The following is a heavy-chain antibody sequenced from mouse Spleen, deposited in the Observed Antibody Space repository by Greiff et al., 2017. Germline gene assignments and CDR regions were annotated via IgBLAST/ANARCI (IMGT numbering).Heavy chain of an antibody. CDR1: GYSITSGYY. CDR2: ISYDGSN. V-gene: IGHV3-6*02. CDR3: AREGYYRYDGAWFAY. J-gene: IGHJ3*01. D-gene: IGHD2-14*01. Sequence: EVQLVESGPGLVKPSQSLSLTCSVTGYSITSGYYWNWIRQFPGNKLEWMGYISYDGSNNYNPSLKNRISITRDTSKNQFFLKLNSVTTEDTATYYCAREGYYRYDGAWFAYWGQGTLVTVSA.